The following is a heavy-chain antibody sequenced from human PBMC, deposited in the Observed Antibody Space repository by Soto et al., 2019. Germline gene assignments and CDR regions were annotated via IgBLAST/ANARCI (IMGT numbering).Heavy chain of an antibody. D-gene: IGHD6-19*01. CDR1: GFTFSSYG. CDR3: AKDLRSGWYQGFDY. J-gene: IGHJ4*02. Sequence: VQLVESGGGVVQPGRSLRLSCAASGFTFSSYGMHWVRQAPGKGLEWVAVISYDGSNKYYADSVKGRFTISRDNSKNTLYLQMNSLRAEDTAVYYCAKDLRSGWYQGFDYWGQGTLVTVSS. V-gene: IGHV3-30*18. CDR2: ISYDGSNK.